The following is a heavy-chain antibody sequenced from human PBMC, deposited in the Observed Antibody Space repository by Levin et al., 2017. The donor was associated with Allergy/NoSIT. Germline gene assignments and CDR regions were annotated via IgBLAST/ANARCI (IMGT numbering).Heavy chain of an antibody. CDR3: AKLAAPGPRILYDAFDV. D-gene: IGHD2/OR15-2a*01. CDR1: GFTFTTYHA. Sequence: GGSLRLSCAASGFTFTTYHAISWVRQAPGKGLEWVCDISGSGDSTHYADSVKGRFTVSRDNSQNTVSLQMNSLRADDTTAYFCAKLAAPGPRILYDAFDVWGQGTLVTVSS. CDR2: ISGSGDST. V-gene: IGHV3-23*01. J-gene: IGHJ3*01.